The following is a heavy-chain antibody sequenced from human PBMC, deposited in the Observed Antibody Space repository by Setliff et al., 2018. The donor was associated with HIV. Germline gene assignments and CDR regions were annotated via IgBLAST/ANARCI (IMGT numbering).Heavy chain of an antibody. V-gene: IGHV4-31*03. J-gene: IGHJ4*02. D-gene: IGHD3-22*01. CDR2: IYYSGST. Sequence: SETLSLTCTVSGGSISSGGYFWSWIRQLPGEGLEWIGYIYYSGSTFYNPSLKSRVSISVDTAKNQFSLKLTPVTAADTAVYYCARAEGYYDNSVNPCRYYYYWGQGTLVTVSS. CDR1: GGSISSGGYF. CDR3: ARAEGYYDNSVNPCRYYYY.